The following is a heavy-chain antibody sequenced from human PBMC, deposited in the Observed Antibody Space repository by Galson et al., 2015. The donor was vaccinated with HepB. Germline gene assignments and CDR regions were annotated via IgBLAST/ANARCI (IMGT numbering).Heavy chain of an antibody. CDR3: ARGRFYYGSGSYYGYYYYGMDV. CDR2: INHSGST. J-gene: IGHJ6*02. Sequence: SETLSLTCAVYGGSFSGYYWSWIRQPPGKGLEWIGEINHSGSTNYNPSLKSRVTISVDTSKNQFSLKLSSVTAADTAVYYCARGRFYYGSGSYYGYYYYGMDVWGQGTTAPASS. CDR1: GGSFSGYY. V-gene: IGHV4-34*01. D-gene: IGHD3-10*01.